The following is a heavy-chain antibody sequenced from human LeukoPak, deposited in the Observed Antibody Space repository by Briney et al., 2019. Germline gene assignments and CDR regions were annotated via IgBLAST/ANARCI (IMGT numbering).Heavy chain of an antibody. Sequence: GASVKVSCKVSGYTLTELSMHWVRQAPGKGLEWMGGFDPEDGETIYAQKFQGRVTMTEDTSTDTAYMELSSLRSEDTAVYYCATTYSSSWYKGSKYWYFDLWGRGTLVTVSS. CDR1: GYTLTELS. J-gene: IGHJ2*01. CDR3: ATTYSSSWYKGSKYWYFDL. CDR2: FDPEDGET. V-gene: IGHV1-24*01. D-gene: IGHD6-13*01.